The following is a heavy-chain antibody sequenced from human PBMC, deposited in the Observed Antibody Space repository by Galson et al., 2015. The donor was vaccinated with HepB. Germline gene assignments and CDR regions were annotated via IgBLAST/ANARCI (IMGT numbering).Heavy chain of an antibody. CDR1: GFTFNNYA. CDR2: IWYDGGHK. Sequence: SLRLSCAASGFTFNNYAMHWVRQAPGKGLEWVAVIWYDGGHKFYADSVKGRFTISRDNSRNTMYLQMNNLRAEDTAIYYCARIARGLDYWGQGTLVTVSS. J-gene: IGHJ4*02. V-gene: IGHV3-33*01. D-gene: IGHD3-10*01. CDR3: ARIARGLDY.